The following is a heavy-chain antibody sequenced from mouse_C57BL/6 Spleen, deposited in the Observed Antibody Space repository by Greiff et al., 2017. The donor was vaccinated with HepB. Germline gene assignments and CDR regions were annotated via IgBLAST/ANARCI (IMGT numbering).Heavy chain of an antibody. Sequence: VQLQQSGAELVKPGASVKLSCTASGFNIKDYYMHWVKQRTEQGLEWIGRIDPEDGETKYDPKFQGKATITADTSSNTAYLQLSSLTSEDTAVYYCARWGRYGPYAMDYWGQGTSVTVSS. D-gene: IGHD1-1*02. V-gene: IGHV14-2*01. CDR3: ARWGRYGPYAMDY. CDR1: GFNIKDYY. CDR2: IDPEDGET. J-gene: IGHJ4*01.